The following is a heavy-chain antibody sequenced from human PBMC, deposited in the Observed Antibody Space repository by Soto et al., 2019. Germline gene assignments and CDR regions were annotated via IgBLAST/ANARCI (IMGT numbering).Heavy chain of an antibody. Sequence: GASVKVSCKASGYTFTGYYMHWVRQAPGQGLEWMGWINPNSGGTNYAQKFQGRVTMTRDTSISTAYMELSRLRSDDTAVYYCARDVGGXVVVAATPFGYYYGMDVWGQGTTVTVSS. D-gene: IGHD2-15*01. J-gene: IGHJ6*02. V-gene: IGHV1-2*02. CDR3: ARDVGGXVVVAATPFGYYYGMDV. CDR1: GYTFTGYY. CDR2: INPNSGGT.